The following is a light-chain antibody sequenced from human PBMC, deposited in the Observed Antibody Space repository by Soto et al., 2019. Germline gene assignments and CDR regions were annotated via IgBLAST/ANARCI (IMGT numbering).Light chain of an antibody. CDR3: HPYDGARWT. CDR1: QGISSTH. Sequence: GASQGISSTHLTWYHHRPGQAPRLLIYDASRRPTGIPARFSGSGSGTDFTRTSSRLEPEDFALYYGHPYDGARWTFGLGTKVDIK. CDR2: DAS. V-gene: IGKV3D-20*01. J-gene: IGKJ1*01.